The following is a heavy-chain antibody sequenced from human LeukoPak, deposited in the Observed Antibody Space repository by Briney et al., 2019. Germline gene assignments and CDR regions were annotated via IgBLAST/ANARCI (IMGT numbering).Heavy chain of an antibody. Sequence: PSETLSLTCTVSGGSISSSSYYWGWIRQPPGKGLEWIGSIYYSGSTYYNPSLKSRVTIPVDTSKNQFSLKLSSVTAADTAVYYCARHSSDYGDADYWGQGTLVTVSS. D-gene: IGHD4-17*01. CDR1: GGSISSSSYY. J-gene: IGHJ4*02. CDR3: ARHSSDYGDADY. V-gene: IGHV4-39*01. CDR2: IYYSGST.